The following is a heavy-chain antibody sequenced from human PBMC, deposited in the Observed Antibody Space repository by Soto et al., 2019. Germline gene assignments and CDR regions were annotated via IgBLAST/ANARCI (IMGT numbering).Heavy chain of an antibody. Sequence: TLSLPCAPSGASITGADSYWFWIRKPPGKGLEWIGYIAYRGDTYYNHSLRSRVTISADRSEKKFSLTLKSVTAADTAVYFCARDFERSAIGPWGQGTKVTVSS. CDR1: GASITGADSY. CDR2: IAYRGDT. J-gene: IGHJ5*02. V-gene: IGHV4-31*11. CDR3: ARDFERSAIGP. D-gene: IGHD3-9*01.